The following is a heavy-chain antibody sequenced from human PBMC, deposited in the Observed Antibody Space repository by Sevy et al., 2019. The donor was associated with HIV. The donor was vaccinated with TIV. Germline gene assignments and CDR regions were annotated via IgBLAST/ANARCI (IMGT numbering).Heavy chain of an antibody. CDR3: ARERAARHRYFDY. D-gene: IGHD6-6*01. Sequence: GGSLRLSCAASGFTFSDYYMSWIRQAPGKGLEWVSYISSSGSTIYYADSVKGRFTISRDNAKNSPYLQMNSLRAEDTAVYYCARERAARHRYFDYWGQGTLVTVSS. CDR1: GFTFSDYY. J-gene: IGHJ4*02. CDR2: ISSSGSTI. V-gene: IGHV3-11*01.